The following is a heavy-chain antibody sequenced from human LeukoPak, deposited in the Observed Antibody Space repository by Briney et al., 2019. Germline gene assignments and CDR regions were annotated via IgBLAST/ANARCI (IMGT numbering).Heavy chain of an antibody. D-gene: IGHD3-9*01. CDR1: GGSVSDYY. J-gene: IGHJ2*01. CDR2: IYHTGST. CDR3: AREGGGGDYDILTGYPKNWYFDL. Sequence: SETLSLTCTISGGSVSDYYWSWIRQSPGKGLEWIGYIYHTGSTSYSPSLKSRVTISVDTSKNQFSLKLSSVTAADTAVYYFAREGGGGDYDILTGYPKNWYFDLWGRGTLVTVSS. V-gene: IGHV4-59*02.